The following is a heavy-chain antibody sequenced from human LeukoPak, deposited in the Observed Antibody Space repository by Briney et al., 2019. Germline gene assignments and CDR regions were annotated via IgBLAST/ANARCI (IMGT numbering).Heavy chain of an antibody. J-gene: IGHJ4*02. CDR1: GFTFSSYA. V-gene: IGHV3-23*01. D-gene: IGHD3-3*01. CDR2: ISGSGGST. Sequence: GGSLRLSYAASGFTFSSYAMSWVRQAPGKGLEWVSAISGSGGSTYYADSVKGRFTISRDNSKNTLYLQMNSLRAEDTAVYYCAKRGYYDFWSGYYWDYWGQGTLVTVSS. CDR3: AKRGYYDFWSGYYWDY.